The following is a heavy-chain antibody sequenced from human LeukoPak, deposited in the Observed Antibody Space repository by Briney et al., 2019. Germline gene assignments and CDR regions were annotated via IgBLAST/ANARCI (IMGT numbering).Heavy chain of an antibody. D-gene: IGHD2-2*01. CDR3: ARVAAAARSGMDV. Sequence: SETLSLTCTVSGGSISSYYWSWIRQPPGKGLEWIGYIYYSGSTNYNPSLKSRVIISVDTSKNQFSLKLSSVTAADTAVYYCARVAAAARSGMDVWGQGTTVTVSS. V-gene: IGHV4-59*01. CDR2: IYYSGST. J-gene: IGHJ6*02. CDR1: GGSISSYY.